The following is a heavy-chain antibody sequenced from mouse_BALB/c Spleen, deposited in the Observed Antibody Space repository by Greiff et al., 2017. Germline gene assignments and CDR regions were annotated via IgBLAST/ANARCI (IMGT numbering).Heavy chain of an antibody. CDR1: GFTFSSYA. D-gene: IGHD2-1*01. CDR3: ARHEKGNYEGGAMDY. Sequence: EVQVVESGGGLVKPGGSLKLSCAASGFTFSSYAMSWVRQTPEKRLEWVATISSGGSYTYYPDSVKGRFTISRDNAKNTLYLQMSSLRSEDTAMYYCARHEKGNYEGGAMDYWGQGTAVTVSS. V-gene: IGHV5-9-3*01. J-gene: IGHJ4*01. CDR2: ISSGGSYT.